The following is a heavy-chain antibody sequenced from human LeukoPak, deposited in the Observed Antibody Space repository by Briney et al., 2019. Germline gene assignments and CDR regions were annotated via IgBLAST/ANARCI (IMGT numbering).Heavy chain of an antibody. CDR3: AKDTSIGRYCTNGVCSPFDY. J-gene: IGHJ4*02. V-gene: IGHV3-23*01. CDR1: VFTFSSYA. CDR2: ISDTGATT. Sequence: PGGSLRLSCAGSVFTFSSYAMSWVCQAPGKGLEWVSAISDTGATTYDSDSVKGRFTISRDNSRSTLYLQMNSLRAEDTALYYCAKDTSIGRYCTNGVCSPFDYWGQGTLVTVSS. D-gene: IGHD2-8*01.